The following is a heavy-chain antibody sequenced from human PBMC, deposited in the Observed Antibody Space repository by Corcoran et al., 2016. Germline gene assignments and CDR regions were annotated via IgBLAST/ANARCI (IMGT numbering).Heavy chain of an antibody. V-gene: IGHV3-30*18. Sequence: VQLVESGVGVVQPVRSLRLSCAASGFTFSSYGMHWVRQAPGKGLEWVAVISYDGSNKYYADSVKGRFTISRDNSKNTLYLQMNSLRAEDTAVYYCAKVRTVTTLNTPLDYWGQGTLVTVSS. CDR1: GFTFSSYG. J-gene: IGHJ4*02. D-gene: IGHD4-17*01. CDR3: AKVRTVTTLNTPLDY. CDR2: ISYDGSNK.